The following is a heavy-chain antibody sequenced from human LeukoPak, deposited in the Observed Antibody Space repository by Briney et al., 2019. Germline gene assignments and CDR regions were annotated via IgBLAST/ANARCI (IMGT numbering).Heavy chain of an antibody. V-gene: IGHV3-48*03. D-gene: IGHD2-21*01. J-gene: IGHJ4*02. Sequence: TGGSLRLSCAASGFTFSSYEMNWVRQAPGKGLEWVSYISSSGSTIYYADSVKGRFTISRDNAMTALYLQMNSLRAEDTAVYYCARAPSPYYFFDNWGQGTLVTVSS. CDR2: ISSSGSTI. CDR3: ARAPSPYYFFDN. CDR1: GFTFSSYE.